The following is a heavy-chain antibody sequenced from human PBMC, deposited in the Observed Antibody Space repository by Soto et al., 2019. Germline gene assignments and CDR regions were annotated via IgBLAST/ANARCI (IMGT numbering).Heavy chain of an antibody. J-gene: IGHJ6*03. CDR1: GGTFSSYA. D-gene: IGHD3-3*01. Sequence: GASVKVSCKASGGTFSSYAISWVRQAPGQGLEWMGGIIPIFGTANYAQKFQGRVTITADESTSTAYMELSSLRSEDTAMYYCARHSNYDFWSGYYAPPHEWYYYYMDVWGKGTTVTVSS. CDR2: IIPIFGTA. V-gene: IGHV1-69*13. CDR3: ARHSNYDFWSGYYAPPHEWYYYYMDV.